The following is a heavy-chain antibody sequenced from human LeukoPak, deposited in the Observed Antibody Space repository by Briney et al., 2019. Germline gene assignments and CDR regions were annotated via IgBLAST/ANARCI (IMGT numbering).Heavy chain of an antibody. D-gene: IGHD1-26*01. Sequence: KPSETLSLTCTVSAAPITSYYWSWIRQPPGKGLEWIGYIYYSGSTNYNPSLKSRVTISVDTSKNQFSLKLSSVTAADTAVYYCARTYSIVGARGAFDIWGQGTMVTVSS. V-gene: IGHV4-59*01. CDR1: AAPITSYY. J-gene: IGHJ3*02. CDR3: ARTYSIVGARGAFDI. CDR2: IYYSGST.